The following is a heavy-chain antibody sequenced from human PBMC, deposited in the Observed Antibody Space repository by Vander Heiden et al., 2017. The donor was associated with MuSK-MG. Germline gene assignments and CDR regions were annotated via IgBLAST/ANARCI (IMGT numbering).Heavy chain of an antibody. CDR1: GFPFDVYA. CDR2: IRGDGAST. CDR3: AKDHLSGSYYLNFDY. D-gene: IGHD3-10*01. V-gene: IGHV3-43*02. Sequence: EVQLVWSRVGVVQPGGSLRLSGAAYGFPFDVYAMQWVRQAPGKGLEWVSLIRGDGASTYYADPLKGRFTISRDNSKNSLYLQMNSLRTEDTALYYCAKDHLSGSYYLNFDYWGQGNLVTLSS. J-gene: IGHJ4*02.